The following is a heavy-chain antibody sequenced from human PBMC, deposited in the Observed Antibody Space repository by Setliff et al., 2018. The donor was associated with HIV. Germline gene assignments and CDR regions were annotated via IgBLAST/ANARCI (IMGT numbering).Heavy chain of an antibody. V-gene: IGHV3-49*04. D-gene: IGHD1-26*01. J-gene: IGHJ6*03. CDR2: IRGKVYGGTT. Sequence: GGSLRLSCAASGFASGIVFSNYWMSWVRQAPGKGLEWVGFIRGKVYGGTTEYAASVKGRFTISRDDSKSIAYLQMNSLKTEDTAVYYCTREWVLIKQTIVGATPYYYYYMDVWGKGTTVTVSS. CDR3: TREWVLIKQTIVGATPYYYYYMDV. CDR1: GFASGIVFSNYW.